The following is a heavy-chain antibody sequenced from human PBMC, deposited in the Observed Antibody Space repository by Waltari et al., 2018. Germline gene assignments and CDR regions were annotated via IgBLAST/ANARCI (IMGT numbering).Heavy chain of an antibody. J-gene: IGHJ4*02. Sequence: EVHLLESGGGLVQPGGSLRLACAASGFTFISSAMSWVRQAPGKGLEWVSGISDSGVITKYADSVKCRFTVSRDNSKNTLYLQLNSLRAEDTAVYYCARHLYSIDYLELGNWGQGTLVTVSS. V-gene: IGHV3-23*01. CDR2: ISDSGVIT. CDR3: ARHLYSIDYLELGN. D-gene: IGHD3-22*01. CDR1: GFTFISSA.